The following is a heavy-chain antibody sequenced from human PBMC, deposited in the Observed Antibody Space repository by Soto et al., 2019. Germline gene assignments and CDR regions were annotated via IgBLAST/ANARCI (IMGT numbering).Heavy chain of an antibody. J-gene: IGHJ4*02. Sequence: QVQLVQSGAAVKKPGSSVKVSCKASGGTFSSYTISWVRQAPGQGLEWMGRIIPILGIANYAQKFQGRVTITADKSTSTAYMELSSLRSEDTAVYYCARDDSSGYYYFRGWGQGTLVTVSS. CDR1: GGTFSSYT. V-gene: IGHV1-69*08. CDR2: IIPILGIA. CDR3: ARDDSSGYYYFRG. D-gene: IGHD3-22*01.